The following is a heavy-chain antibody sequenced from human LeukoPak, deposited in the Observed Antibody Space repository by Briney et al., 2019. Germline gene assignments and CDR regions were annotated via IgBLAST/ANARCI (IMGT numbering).Heavy chain of an antibody. CDR3: ARAGLWDYSDSSGYHNGAFDI. J-gene: IGHJ3*02. D-gene: IGHD3-22*01. CDR1: GGTFSNYA. Sequence: SVKVSCKASGGTFSNYAISWVRQAPGQGLEWMGGTIPMFDTANYAHKFQGRVTITADESTSTTYMELSSLRSEDTAVYYCARAGLWDYSDSSGYHNGAFDIWGQGAMVTVSS. V-gene: IGHV1-69*13. CDR2: TIPMFDTA.